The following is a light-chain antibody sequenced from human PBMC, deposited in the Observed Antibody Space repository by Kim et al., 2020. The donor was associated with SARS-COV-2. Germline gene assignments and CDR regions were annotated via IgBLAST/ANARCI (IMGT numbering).Light chain of an antibody. V-gene: IGKV3-20*01. CDR2: GAS. J-gene: IGKJ4*01. CDR3: QQYGSSPLT. CDR1: QSVTSNY. Sequence: SPGDRATLPCRASQSVTSNYLAWYQQRPGQAPRLLISGASNRATGIADRFSGSGSGTDFTLTISRLEPEDFAVYYCQQYGSSPLTFGGGTKVDIK.